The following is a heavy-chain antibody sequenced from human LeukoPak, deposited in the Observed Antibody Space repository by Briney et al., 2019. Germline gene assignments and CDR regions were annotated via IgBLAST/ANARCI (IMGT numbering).Heavy chain of an antibody. CDR3: ASPGYDSSGHYYSFDY. CDR2: IYTSGST. D-gene: IGHD3-22*01. CDR1: GGSISSYY. Sequence: SETLSLTCTVSGGSISSYYWSWIRQPAGKGLEWIGRIYTSGSTNYNPSLKSRVTISVDTSKNQFSLKLSSVTAADTAVYYCASPGYDSSGHYYSFDYWGQGTLVTVSS. V-gene: IGHV4-4*07. J-gene: IGHJ4*02.